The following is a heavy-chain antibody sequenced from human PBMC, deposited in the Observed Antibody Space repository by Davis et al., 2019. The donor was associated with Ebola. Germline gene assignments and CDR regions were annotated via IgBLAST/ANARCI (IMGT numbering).Heavy chain of an antibody. V-gene: IGHV5-51*01. J-gene: IGHJ5*02. CDR3: ARGEDNYGWTSGWYFDP. CDR1: GYSFTNYW. D-gene: IGHD6-19*01. CDR2: IYPRDSDT. Sequence: KVSCKASGYSFTNYWIGWVRQMPGKGLEWMGIIYPRDSDTRYSPSFQGLVTISVDKSISTTYLQWSSLKASDSATYYCARGEDNYGWTSGWYFDPWGQGTLVTVSS.